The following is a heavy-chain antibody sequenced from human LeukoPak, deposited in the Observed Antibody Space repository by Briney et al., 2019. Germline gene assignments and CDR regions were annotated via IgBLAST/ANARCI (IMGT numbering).Heavy chain of an antibody. Sequence: GESLKISCKASGYTFTSYYMHWVRQAPGQGLEWMGIINPSGGSTSYAQKFQGRVTMTRDMSTSTVYVELSSLRSEDTAVYYCASGTVTRGDYWGQGTLVTVSS. V-gene: IGHV1-46*01. CDR2: INPSGGST. J-gene: IGHJ4*02. D-gene: IGHD4-17*01. CDR1: GYTFTSYY. CDR3: ASGTVTRGDY.